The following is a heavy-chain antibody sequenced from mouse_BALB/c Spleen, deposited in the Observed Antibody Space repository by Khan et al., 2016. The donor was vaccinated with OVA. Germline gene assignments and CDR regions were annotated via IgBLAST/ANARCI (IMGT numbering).Heavy chain of an antibody. Sequence: VQLQQSGAELAKPGASVKMSCKASGYTFTSYWMPWVKQRPGQGLEWIGYINPSTGYTEYNQKFKDKATLTADKSSSTAYMQLSSLTSEDSAVYYGARFYYGSSPDYWGQGTTLTVSS. J-gene: IGHJ2*01. D-gene: IGHD1-1*01. CDR2: INPSTGYT. CDR3: ARFYYGSSPDY. V-gene: IGHV1-7*01. CDR1: GYTFTSYW.